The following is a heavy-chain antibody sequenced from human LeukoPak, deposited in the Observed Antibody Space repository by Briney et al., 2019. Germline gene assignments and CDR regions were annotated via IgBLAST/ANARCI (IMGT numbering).Heavy chain of an antibody. CDR1: GGSISSYF. D-gene: IGHD1-26*01. CDR3: ARLPGATSNVDY. CDR2: IYYSGST. J-gene: IGHJ4*02. V-gene: IGHV4-59*08. Sequence: NSSETLSLTCTVSGGSISSYFWSWIRQPPGKGLEWIGYIYYSGSTNYNPSLMSRVTISVDTSKNQFSLKLSSVTAADTAVYYCARLPGATSNVDYWGQGTLVTVSS.